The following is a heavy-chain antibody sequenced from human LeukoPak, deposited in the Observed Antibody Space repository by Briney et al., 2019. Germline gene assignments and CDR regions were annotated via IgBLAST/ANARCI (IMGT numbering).Heavy chain of an antibody. J-gene: IGHJ3*02. V-gene: IGHV3-21*01. CDR1: GFTFSSYS. CDR3: ATDAGVGKVACDAFDI. D-gene: IGHD7-27*01. CDR2: ISSSSSYI. Sequence: PGGSLRLSCAASGFTFSSYSMNWVRQAPGKGLEWVSSISSSSSYIYYADSVKGRFTISRDNAKNSLYLQMNSLRAEDTAVYYCATDAGVGKVACDAFDIWGQGTMVTVSS.